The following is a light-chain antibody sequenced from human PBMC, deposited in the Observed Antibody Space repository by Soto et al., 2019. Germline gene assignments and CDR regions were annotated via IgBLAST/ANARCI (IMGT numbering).Light chain of an antibody. J-gene: IGKJ1*01. CDR2: DAS. CDR1: QDIAIY. V-gene: IGKV1-13*02. CDR3: QHYNSYSEA. Sequence: AIQLTQSPSSLSASVGDRVTITCGASQDIAIYLAWYQHKPGKAPKLLIYDASTLESGVPTRFSGSGSGTEFTLTISSLQPDDFATYYCQHYNSYSEAFGQGTKVDI.